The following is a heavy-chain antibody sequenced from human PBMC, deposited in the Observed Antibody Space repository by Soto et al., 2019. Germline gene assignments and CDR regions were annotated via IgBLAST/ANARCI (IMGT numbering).Heavy chain of an antibody. Sequence: QSQTLSLPCAISGDSVSSNSAAWNWIRQSPSRGLEWLGRTYYRSKWYNDYAVSVKSRITINPDTSKNQFSLQLNSVTPEDTAVYYCARDRLRFLEWPHFVDYYYGMDVWGQGTTVTVSS. CDR3: ARDRLRFLEWPHFVDYYYGMDV. J-gene: IGHJ6*02. CDR1: GDSVSSNSAA. CDR2: TYYRSKWYN. D-gene: IGHD3-3*01. V-gene: IGHV6-1*01.